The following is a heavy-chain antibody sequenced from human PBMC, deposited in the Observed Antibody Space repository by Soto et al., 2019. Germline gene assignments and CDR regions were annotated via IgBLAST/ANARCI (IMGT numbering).Heavy chain of an antibody. Sequence: SETLSLTCAVYGGSFSGYYWSWIRQPPGNGLEWIGEINHSGSTNYNPSLKSRVTISVDTSKNQFSLKLSPVTAADTAVYYCARTKNSISWCFDYWGQGTLVTVSS. V-gene: IGHV4-34*01. J-gene: IGHJ4*02. CDR1: GGSFSGYY. CDR2: INHSGST. CDR3: ARTKNSISWCFDY. D-gene: IGHD6-13*01.